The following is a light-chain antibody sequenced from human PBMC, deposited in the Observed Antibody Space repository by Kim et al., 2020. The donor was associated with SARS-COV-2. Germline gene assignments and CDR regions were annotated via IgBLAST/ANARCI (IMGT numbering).Light chain of an antibody. V-gene: IGKV3-20*01. J-gene: IGKJ4*01. CDR2: GAS. Sequence: SPGDRATLSCRASQSVSSSYLAWYQQKPGQAPRLLIYGASSRATGIPDRFSGSGSGTDFTLTISRLEPEDFAVYYCQQYGSSPLTFGGGTKVDIK. CDR3: QQYGSSPLT. CDR1: QSVSSSY.